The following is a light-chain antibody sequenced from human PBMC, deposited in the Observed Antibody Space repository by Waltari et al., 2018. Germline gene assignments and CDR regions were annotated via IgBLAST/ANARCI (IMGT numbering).Light chain of an antibody. J-gene: IGLJ3*02. Sequence: QAVPTQPSSLSASPGASSSPICTLRSDFNVGTYRIYWSQQNPGSPPQYPLKYKSDSDKQQGSGVPSRFSGSKDASANAGILLISGLQSEDEADYYCLIWHSSAWVFGGGTKLTVL. CDR1: SDFNVGTYR. V-gene: IGLV5-45*03. CDR2: YKSDSDK. CDR3: LIWHSSAWV.